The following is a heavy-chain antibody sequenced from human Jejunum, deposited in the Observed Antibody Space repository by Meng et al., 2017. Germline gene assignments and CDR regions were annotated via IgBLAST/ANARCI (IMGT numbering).Heavy chain of an antibody. CDR1: GFTLTTYA. CDR2: LGYDGSKD. V-gene: IGHV3-33*06. CDR3: AKSGWDYWYFDL. D-gene: IGHD1-26*01. Sequence: QVQLVDLGGGVVQPGGSLTLACAASGFTLTTYAMHWVLQAPGTGLEWVAALGYDGSKDYYTDSVKGRFTISRDTSKNTLYLQMNSLRAEDTAVYYCAKSGWDYWYFDLWGRGALVTVSS. J-gene: IGHJ2*01.